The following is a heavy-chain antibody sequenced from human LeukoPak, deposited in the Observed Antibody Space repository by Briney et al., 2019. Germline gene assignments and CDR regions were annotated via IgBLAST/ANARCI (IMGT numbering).Heavy chain of an antibody. J-gene: IGHJ4*02. Sequence: GGSLRLSCAASGFTLSSYEMNWVRQAPGKGLEWVSYISSSGSTIYYADSMKGRFTISRDNAKNSLYLQMNGLRAEDTAVYYCARGHHIYDSSGCDYWGQGTLVTVSS. CDR3: ARGHHIYDSSGCDY. D-gene: IGHD3-22*01. V-gene: IGHV3-48*03. CDR1: GFTLSSYE. CDR2: ISSSGSTI.